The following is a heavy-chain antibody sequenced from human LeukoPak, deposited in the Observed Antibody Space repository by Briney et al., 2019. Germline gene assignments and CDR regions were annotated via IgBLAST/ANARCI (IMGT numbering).Heavy chain of an antibody. CDR3: AKDKYSSSYGLDY. CDR1: GGSFSGYY. D-gene: IGHD6-6*01. CDR2: INHSGST. J-gene: IGHJ4*02. Sequence: SETLSLTCAVYGGSFSGYYWSWIRQPPGKGLEWIGEINHSGSTNYNPSLKSRVTISVDTSKNQFSLKLSSVTAADTAVYYCAKDKYSSSYGLDYWGQGTLVTVSS. V-gene: IGHV4-34*01.